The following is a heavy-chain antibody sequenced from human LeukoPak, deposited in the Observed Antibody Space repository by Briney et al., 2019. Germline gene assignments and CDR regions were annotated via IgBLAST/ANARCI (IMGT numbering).Heavy chain of an antibody. CDR1: GFTFSSYA. Sequence: AGGSLRLSCAASGFTFSSYAMHWVRQAPGKGLEWVAVISYDGSNKYYADSVKGRFTISRDNSKNTLYLQMNSLRVEDTAVYYCAGSRVVFEWEEGIDYWGQGTLVTVSS. CDR2: ISYDGSNK. CDR3: AGSRVVFEWEEGIDY. V-gene: IGHV3-30*04. D-gene: IGHD3-3*01. J-gene: IGHJ4*02.